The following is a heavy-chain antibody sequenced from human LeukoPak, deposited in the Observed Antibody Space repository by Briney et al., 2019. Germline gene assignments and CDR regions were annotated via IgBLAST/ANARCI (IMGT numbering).Heavy chain of an antibody. V-gene: IGHV3-64*01. CDR2: ISTNGGST. CDR3: ARGLRYYGSGIDY. D-gene: IGHD3-10*01. CDR1: GFTFSEYS. Sequence: RPGGSLRLSCAASGFTFSEYSMHWVRQAPGKGLEYVSAISTNGGSTYYANSVKGRFTISRDDPKNTLDLQMGSLRPEDMAVYYCARGLRYYGSGIDYWGQGTLVTVSS. J-gene: IGHJ4*02.